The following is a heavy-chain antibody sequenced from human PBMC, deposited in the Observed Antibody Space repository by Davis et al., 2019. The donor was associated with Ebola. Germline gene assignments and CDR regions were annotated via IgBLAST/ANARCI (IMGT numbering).Heavy chain of an antibody. CDR1: GFVFSSYV. Sequence: GESLKISCAASGFVFSSYVMSWVRRAPGKGLEWVSAISGSGGTTYYADSVKGRFTISRDNAKNTLYLQMNNLRVEDTAVYYCATLPGYYWGQGTLVTVSS. V-gene: IGHV3-23*01. D-gene: IGHD1-26*01. J-gene: IGHJ4*02. CDR3: ATLPGYY. CDR2: ISGSGGTT.